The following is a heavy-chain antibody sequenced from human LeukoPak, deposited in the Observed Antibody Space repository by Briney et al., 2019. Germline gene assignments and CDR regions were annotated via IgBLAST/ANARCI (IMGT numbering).Heavy chain of an antibody. CDR1: GFSLSTSGMC. CDR3: ARISLSAGSGSYSFDY. Sequence: SGPALVKPTQTLTLTCTFSGFSLSTSGMCVSWIRQPPGKALEWLARIDWDDDKYYSTSLKTRLTISKDTSKNQVVLTMTNMDPVDTATYYCARISLSAGSGSYSFDYWGQGTLVTVSS. J-gene: IGHJ4*02. V-gene: IGHV2-70*11. CDR2: IDWDDDK. D-gene: IGHD3-10*01.